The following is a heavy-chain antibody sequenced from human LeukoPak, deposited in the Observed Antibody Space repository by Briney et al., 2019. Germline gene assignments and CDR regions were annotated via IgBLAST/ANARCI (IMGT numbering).Heavy chain of an antibody. CDR3: ARSRALGQLPISHGMDV. CDR2: IKQDGSEK. V-gene: IGHV3-7*01. Sequence: GGSLRLPCAASGFTFSSYWMSWVRQAPGKGLEWVANIKQDGSEKYYVDSVKGRFTISRDNAKNSLYLQMNSLRAEDTAVYYCARSRALGQLPISHGMDVWGQGTTVTVSS. D-gene: IGHD2-2*01. CDR1: GFTFSSYW. J-gene: IGHJ6*02.